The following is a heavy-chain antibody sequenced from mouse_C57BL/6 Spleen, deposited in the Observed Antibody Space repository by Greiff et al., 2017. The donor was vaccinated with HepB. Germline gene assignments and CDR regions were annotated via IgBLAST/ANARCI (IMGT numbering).Heavy chain of an antibody. D-gene: IGHD3-3*01. Sequence: VQLQQSGPVLVKPGASVKMSCKASGYTFTDYYMNWVKQSHGKSLEWIGVINPYNGGTSYNQKFKGKATLTVDKSSSTAYMELNSLTSEDSAVYYCARSRGTNYAMDYWGQGTSVTVSS. CDR1: GYTFTDYY. J-gene: IGHJ4*01. CDR3: ARSRGTNYAMDY. CDR2: INPYNGGT. V-gene: IGHV1-19*01.